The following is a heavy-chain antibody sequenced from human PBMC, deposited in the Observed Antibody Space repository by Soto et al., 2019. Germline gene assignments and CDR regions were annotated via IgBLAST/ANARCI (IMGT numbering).Heavy chain of an antibody. CDR2: INHSGST. V-gene: IGHV4-34*01. CDR1: GGSFSGYY. J-gene: IGHJ5*02. D-gene: IGHD3-9*01. Sequence: PSETLSLTCAVYGGSFSGYYWSWIRQPPGKGLEWIGEINHSGSTNYNPSLKSRVTISVDTSKNQFSLKLSSVTAADTAVYYCARESGYDILTGYYNNWFDPWGQGTLVTVSS. CDR3: ARESGYDILTGYYNNWFDP.